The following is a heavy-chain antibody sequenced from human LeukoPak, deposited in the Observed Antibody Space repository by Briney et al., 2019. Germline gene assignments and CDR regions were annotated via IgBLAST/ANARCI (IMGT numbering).Heavy chain of an antibody. J-gene: IGHJ5*02. D-gene: IGHD6-13*01. V-gene: IGHV1-69*06. CDR2: IIPIFGTA. CDR3: ARDPLNSSSWYSWFDP. Sequence: ASVKVSCKASGGTFSCYAISWVRQAPGQGLEWMGGIIPIFGTANYAQKFQGRVTITADKSTSTAYMELSSLRSEDTAVYYCARDPLNSSSWYSWFDPWGQGTLVTVSS. CDR1: GGTFSCYA.